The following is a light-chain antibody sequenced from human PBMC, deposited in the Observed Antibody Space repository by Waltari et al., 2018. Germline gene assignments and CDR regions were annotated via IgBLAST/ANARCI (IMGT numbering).Light chain of an antibody. J-gene: IGKJ4*01. Sequence: DIVMTQSPDSLTVSLGERATIHCRSNQNICHSSKNKDLLAWYQHNPGQPPRLLISWASVREPGVPDRFTGSGSGTDFTLNIASLQAEDVAIYYCQQYSSAVSFGGGTKV. CDR1: QNICHSSKNKDL. V-gene: IGKV4-1*01. CDR2: WAS. CDR3: QQYSSAVS.